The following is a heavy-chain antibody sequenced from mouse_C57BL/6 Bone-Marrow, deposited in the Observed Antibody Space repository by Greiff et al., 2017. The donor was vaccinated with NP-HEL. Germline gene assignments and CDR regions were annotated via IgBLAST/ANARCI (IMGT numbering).Heavy chain of an antibody. J-gene: IGHJ4*01. V-gene: IGHV5-15*01. CDR1: GFTFSNYG. CDR3: ARQGITTVVATGAMDY. CDR2: ISNLAYSI. D-gene: IGHD1-1*01. Sequence: EVKLMESGGGLVQPGGSLKLSCAASGFTFSNYGMAWVRQAPRKGPEWVAFISNLAYSIYYADTVTGRFTISRENAKNTLYLEMSSLRSEDTAVYYCARQGITTVVATGAMDYWGQGTSVTVSS.